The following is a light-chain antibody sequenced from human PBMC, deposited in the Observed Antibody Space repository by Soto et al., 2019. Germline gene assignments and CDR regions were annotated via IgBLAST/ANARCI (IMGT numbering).Light chain of an antibody. CDR1: QSVGSH. CDR2: EAS. Sequence: EIVLTQSPATLSLSPGERATLSCRASQSVGSHLAWYQQKPGQAPRIVIYEASTRATGIPARFSGSGSGTDFTLSISSLEPEDFAVYYCQQRSDWPLTFGGGAKVEI. J-gene: IGKJ4*01. V-gene: IGKV3-11*01. CDR3: QQRSDWPLT.